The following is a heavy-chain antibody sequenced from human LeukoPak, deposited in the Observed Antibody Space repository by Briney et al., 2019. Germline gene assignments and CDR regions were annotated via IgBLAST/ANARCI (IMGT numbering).Heavy chain of an antibody. V-gene: IGHV4-30-4*01. D-gene: IGHD4-23*01. CDR1: GGSISSGDYY. J-gene: IGHJ4*02. Sequence: SQTLSLTCTVSGGSISSGDYYWSWIRQPPGRGLEWIGYIYYSGSTYYNPSLKSRVTISVDTSKNQFSLKLSSVTAADTAVYYCARDLLNEGNHLDYWGQGTLVTVSS. CDR3: ARDLLNEGNHLDY. CDR2: IYYSGST.